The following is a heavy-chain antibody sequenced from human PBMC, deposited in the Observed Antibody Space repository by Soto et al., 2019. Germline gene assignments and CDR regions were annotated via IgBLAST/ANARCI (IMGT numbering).Heavy chain of an antibody. D-gene: IGHD1-1*01. CDR3: ARGRYGDY. V-gene: IGHV1-18*01. Sequence: QVHLVQSGAEVKKPGASVKVSCKGSVYAFTTYGITWVRQAPGQGLEWMGWISAHNGNTNYAQKLQGRVPVTRDTSTSTAYMELRSLRSDDTAVYYCARGRYGDYWGQGALVTVSS. CDR2: ISAHNGNT. J-gene: IGHJ4*02. CDR1: VYAFTTYG.